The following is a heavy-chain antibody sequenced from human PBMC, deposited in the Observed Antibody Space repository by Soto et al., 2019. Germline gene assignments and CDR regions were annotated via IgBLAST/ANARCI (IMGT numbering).Heavy chain of an antibody. J-gene: IGHJ6*02. V-gene: IGHV3-7*01. Sequence: PGGSLRLSFAASEFTFDKYYMTWVRQAPGKGPEWVANIKPDGSEQYYVDSVKGRFTISRDNANNSLYLQMNSLRAEDTAVYFCARGNWNYYCGCVVWGPGPTVSVSS. CDR1: EFTFDKYY. CDR2: IKPDGSEQ. D-gene: IGHD1-20*01. CDR3: ARGNWNYYCGCVV.